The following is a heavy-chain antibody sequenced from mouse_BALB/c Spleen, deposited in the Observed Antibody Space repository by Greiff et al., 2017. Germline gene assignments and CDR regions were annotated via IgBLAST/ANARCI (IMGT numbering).Heavy chain of an antibody. CDR1: GYAFTNYL. V-gene: IGHV1-54*01. J-gene: IGHJ2*01. CDR2: INPGSGGT. Sequence: QVQLQQSGAELVRPGTSVKVSCKASGYAFTNYLIEWVKQRPGQGLEWIGVINPGSGGTNYNEKFKGKATLTADKSSSTAYMQHSSLTSDDSSVYFCARRGGEDYFDYWGQGTTLTVSS. CDR3: ARRGGEDYFDY.